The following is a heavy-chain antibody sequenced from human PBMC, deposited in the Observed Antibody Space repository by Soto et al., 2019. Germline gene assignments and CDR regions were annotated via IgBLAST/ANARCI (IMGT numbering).Heavy chain of an antibody. CDR1: GFSFSSFA. CDR2: IGDSGAST. D-gene: IGHD1-26*01. V-gene: IGHV3-23*01. Sequence: PGGSLRLSCEASGFSFSSFAMNWVRQAPGKGLEWVSAIGDSGASTYYADSVKGRFTISRDNSRNTLYLQLNSLRAEDTAVYYCAKEVELDVWGNGTTVTVSS. CDR3: AKEVELDV. J-gene: IGHJ6*04.